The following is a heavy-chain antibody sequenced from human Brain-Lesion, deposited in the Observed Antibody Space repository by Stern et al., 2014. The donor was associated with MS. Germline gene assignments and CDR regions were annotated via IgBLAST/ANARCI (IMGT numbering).Heavy chain of an antibody. CDR3: ARDPRRGGLSGYYHGMDV. D-gene: IGHD3-10*01. J-gene: IGHJ6*02. CDR1: GASISNTQW. Sequence: MQLVESGPGLVKPSGTLSLTCAVSGASISNTQWWTWVRQSPGKGLEWIGEIYQSGSANYNPSPRSRGTISVDRSKNSFSLKLNSGTAADTAVYYCARDPRRGGLSGYYHGMDVWGQGTTVTVS. V-gene: IGHV4-4*02. CDR2: IYQSGSA.